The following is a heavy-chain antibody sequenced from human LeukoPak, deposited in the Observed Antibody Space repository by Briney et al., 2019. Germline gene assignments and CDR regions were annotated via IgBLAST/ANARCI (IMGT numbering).Heavy chain of an antibody. CDR2: IYTSGST. Sequence: SETLSLTCTVSGGSISSYYWSWIRQPPGKGLEWIGYIYTSGSTNYNPSLKSRVTIDTSKNQFSLKLSSVTAADTAVYYCARHSCSSTSCYTAFDIWGQGTMVTVSS. CDR1: GGSISSYY. J-gene: IGHJ3*02. V-gene: IGHV4-4*09. CDR3: ARHSCSSTSCYTAFDI. D-gene: IGHD2-2*02.